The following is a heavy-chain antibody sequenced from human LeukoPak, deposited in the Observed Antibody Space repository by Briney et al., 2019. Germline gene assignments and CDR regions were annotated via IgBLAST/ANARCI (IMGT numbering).Heavy chain of an antibody. Sequence: GSLRLSCAASGFTFSNYGMHWVRQAPGKGLEWIGEINHSGGTNYNPSLKSRVTISVDTSKMQFSLKLSSVTAADTAVYYCARGVDYYGVWGQGTLVTVSS. CDR2: INHSGGT. CDR1: GFTFSNYG. D-gene: IGHD3-10*01. V-gene: IGHV4-34*01. J-gene: IGHJ4*02. CDR3: ARGVDYYGV.